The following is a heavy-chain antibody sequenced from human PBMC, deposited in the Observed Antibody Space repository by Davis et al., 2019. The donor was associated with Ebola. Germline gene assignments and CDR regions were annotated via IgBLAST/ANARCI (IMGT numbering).Heavy chain of an antibody. CDR2: ISAYNGNT. CDR3: ARRDIVVVASRSRDYYYYGMDV. J-gene: IGHJ6*02. CDR1: GYTFTGYY. Sequence: ASVKVSCKASGYTFTGYYMHWVRQAPGQGLEWMGWISAYNGNTNYAQKLQGRVTMTTDTSTSTAYMELRSLRSDDTAVYYCARRDIVVVASRSRDYYYYGMDVWGQGTTVTVSS. D-gene: IGHD2-15*01. V-gene: IGHV1-18*04.